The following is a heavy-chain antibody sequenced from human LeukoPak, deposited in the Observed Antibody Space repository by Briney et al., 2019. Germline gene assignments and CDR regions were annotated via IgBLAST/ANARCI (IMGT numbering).Heavy chain of an antibody. V-gene: IGHV4-59*08. CDR2: IHYNGNT. Sequence: SETLSLTCTVSGSMYNYYWSWIRQPPAEGLEWSGYIHYNGNTNYNPPLKSRVTMSLDTSENQVSLKLNSVTAADTAVYYCARPISSGGTYAHFDYWGQGTLVTVSS. CDR1: GSMYNYY. CDR3: ARPISSGGTYAHFDY. J-gene: IGHJ4*02. D-gene: IGHD1-1*01.